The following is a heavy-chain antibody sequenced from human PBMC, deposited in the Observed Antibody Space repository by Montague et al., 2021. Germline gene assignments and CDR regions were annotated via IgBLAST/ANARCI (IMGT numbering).Heavy chain of an antibody. Sequence: YLRLSCAASGFTFSDYYMSWIRQAPGKGLEWVSYINTSGSTIYYADSVKGRFTIPRDNAKNSLYLQMNSLRAEDTAVYCCARIRKGADYWGQGTLVTVSS. V-gene: IGHV3-11*01. CDR3: ARIRKGADY. D-gene: IGHD3-16*01. CDR2: INTSGSTI. CDR1: GFTFSDYY. J-gene: IGHJ4*02.